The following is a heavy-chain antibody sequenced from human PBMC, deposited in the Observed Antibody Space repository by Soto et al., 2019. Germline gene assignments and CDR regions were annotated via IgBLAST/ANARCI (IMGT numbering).Heavy chain of an antibody. D-gene: IGHD3-3*01. V-gene: IGHV3-30*18. CDR3: AKAYYDFWSGYPDAFDI. J-gene: IGHJ3*02. CDR1: GFTFSSYG. CDR2: ISYDGSNK. Sequence: GGSLRLSCAASGFTFSSYGMHWVRQAPGKGLEWVAVISYDGSNKYYADSVKGRFTISRDNSKNTLYLQMNSLRAEDTAVYYCAKAYYDFWSGYPDAFDIWGQGTMVTVSS.